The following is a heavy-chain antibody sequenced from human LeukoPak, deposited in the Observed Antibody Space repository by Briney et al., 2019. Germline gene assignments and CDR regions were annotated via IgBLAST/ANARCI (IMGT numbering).Heavy chain of an antibody. CDR1: GGSISSSSHY. J-gene: IGHJ4*02. CDR2: IYYSGST. Sequence: SETLSLTCTVSGGSISSSSHYWGWTRQPPGKGLEWIGSIYYSGSTYYNPSLKSRVTISVDTSKNQFSLKLSSVTAADTAVYYCASSLPYYDYVWGSYRYTGGSYFDYWGQGTLVTVSS. V-gene: IGHV4-39*07. CDR3: ASSLPYYDYVWGSYRYTGGSYFDY. D-gene: IGHD3-16*02.